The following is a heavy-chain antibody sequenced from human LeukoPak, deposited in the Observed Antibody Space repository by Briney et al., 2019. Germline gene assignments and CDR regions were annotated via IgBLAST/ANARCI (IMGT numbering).Heavy chain of an antibody. CDR3: ARDMGYCSSTSCYSDAFDI. V-gene: IGHV1-69*13. D-gene: IGHD2-2*02. J-gene: IGHJ3*02. Sequence: SVKVSCKASGGTFSSYAISWGRQAPGQGLEWMGGIIPIFGTANYAQKFQGRVTITADESTSTAYMELSSLRSEDTAVYYCARDMGYCSSTSCYSDAFDIWGQGTMVTVSS. CDR1: GGTFSSYA. CDR2: IIPIFGTA.